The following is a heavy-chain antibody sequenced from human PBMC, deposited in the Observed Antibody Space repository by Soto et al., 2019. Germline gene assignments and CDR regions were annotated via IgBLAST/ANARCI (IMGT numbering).Heavy chain of an antibody. J-gene: IGHJ6*02. CDR1: GGSISSSSYY. D-gene: IGHD3-3*01. CDR3: ASALKGFLEWLLSEYYYYYGMDV. CDR2: IYYSGST. Sequence: SETLSLTCTVSGGSISSSSYYWGWIRQPPGKGLEWIGSIYYSGSTYYNPSLKSRVTISVDTSKNQFSLKLSSVTAADTAVYYCASALKGFLEWLLSEYYYYYGMDVWGQGTTVTVSS. V-gene: IGHV4-39*01.